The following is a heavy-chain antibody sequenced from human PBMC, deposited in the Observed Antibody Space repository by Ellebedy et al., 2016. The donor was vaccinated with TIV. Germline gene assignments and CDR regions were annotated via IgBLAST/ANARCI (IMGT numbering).Heavy chain of an antibody. CDR2: INPNSGGT. CDR1: GYTFTGYY. Sequence: AASVKVSCKASGYTFTGYYMHWVRQAPGQGLEWMGWINPNSGGTNYAQKFQGRVTMTRDTSISTAYMELSRLRSDDTAVYYCARGDSSGYYWGDWFDPWGQGTLVTVSS. J-gene: IGHJ5*02. D-gene: IGHD3-22*01. V-gene: IGHV1-2*02. CDR3: ARGDSSGYYWGDWFDP.